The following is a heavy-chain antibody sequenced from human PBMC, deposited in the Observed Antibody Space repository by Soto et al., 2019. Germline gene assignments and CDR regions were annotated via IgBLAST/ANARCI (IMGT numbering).Heavy chain of an antibody. CDR1: GYSFTSYW. CDR2: IYPGDSDT. D-gene: IGHD2-2*01. J-gene: IGHJ3*02. V-gene: IGHV5-51*01. Sequence: GESLKISCKGSGYSFTSYWIGWVRQMPGKGLEWMGIIYPGDSDTRYSPSFQGQVTISADKSISTAYLQWSSLKASDTAMYYCARLAKDIVVVPAAQTDAFDIWGQGTMVT. CDR3: ARLAKDIVVVPAAQTDAFDI.